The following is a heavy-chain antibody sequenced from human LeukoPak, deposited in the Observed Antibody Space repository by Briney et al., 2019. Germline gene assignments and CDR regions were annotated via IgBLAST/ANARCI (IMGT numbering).Heavy chain of an antibody. D-gene: IGHD1-26*01. Sequence: SETLSLTCTVSGGSISSYYWSWIRQPPGKGLEWIGYIYYSGSTNCNPSLKSRVTMSVDTSRNQFSLKLSSVTAADTAVYYCARGGMMFDPWGQGTLVTVSS. CDR3: ARGGMMFDP. CDR1: GGSISSYY. CDR2: IYYSGST. V-gene: IGHV4-59*01. J-gene: IGHJ5*02.